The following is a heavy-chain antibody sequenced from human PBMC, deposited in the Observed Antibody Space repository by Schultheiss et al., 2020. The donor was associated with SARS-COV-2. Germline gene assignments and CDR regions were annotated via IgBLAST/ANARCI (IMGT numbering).Heavy chain of an antibody. D-gene: IGHD4-17*01. CDR2: ISASGGST. J-gene: IGHJ6*02. Sequence: GESLKISCAASGFTFSSYAMSWVRQAPGKGLEWVSAISASGGSTYYADSVKGRFTISRDNSKNTLYLQMNSLRAEDTAVYYCASSVTSGPWYYYYYGMDVWGQGTTVTVSS. CDR3: ASSVTSGPWYYYYYGMDV. CDR1: GFTFSSYA. V-gene: IGHV3-23*01.